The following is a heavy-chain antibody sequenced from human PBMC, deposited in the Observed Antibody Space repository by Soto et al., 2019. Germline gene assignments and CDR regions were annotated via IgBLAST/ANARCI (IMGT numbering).Heavy chain of an antibody. CDR3: ARDHPHSYGVYYFDY. D-gene: IGHD5-18*01. Sequence: SETLSLTCTVSGGSISNYYWNWIRQSPGKGLEWIGYIYSSGSTHYNPSLQNRVTISIDTSKNQVSPKVNSVTAADTAVYYCARDHPHSYGVYYFDYWGQGTPVTVS. V-gene: IGHV4-59*01. CDR1: GGSISNYY. J-gene: IGHJ4*02. CDR2: IYSSGST.